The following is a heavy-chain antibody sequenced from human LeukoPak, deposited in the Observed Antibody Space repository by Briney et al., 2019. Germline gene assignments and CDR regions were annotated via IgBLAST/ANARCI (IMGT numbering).Heavy chain of an antibody. CDR1: GGSISSGDYY. CDR2: IYYSGST. D-gene: IGHD2-2*01. V-gene: IGHV4-30-4*08. J-gene: IGHJ4*02. Sequence: SETLTLTCTVSGGSISSGDYYWSWIRQPPGKGLEWIGYIYYSGSTYYNPSLKSRVTISVDTSKNQFSLKLSSVTAADTAVYYCARGDIYCSSTSCQRGFGYWGQGTLVTVSS. CDR3: ARGDIYCSSTSCQRGFGY.